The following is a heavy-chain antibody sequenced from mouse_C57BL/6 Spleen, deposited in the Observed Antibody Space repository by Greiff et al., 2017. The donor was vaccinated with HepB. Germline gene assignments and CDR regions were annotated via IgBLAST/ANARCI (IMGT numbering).Heavy chain of an antibody. J-gene: IGHJ4*01. D-gene: IGHD3-2*02. CDR2: ISSGSSTI. CDR3: ARPGYEAMDY. V-gene: IGHV5-17*01. CDR1: GFTFSDYG. Sequence: EVKLVESGGGLVKPGGSLKLSCAASGFTFSDYGMHWVRQAPEKGLEWVAYISSGSSTIYYADTVKGRVTISRDNAKNTLFLQMTSLRSEDTAMYYCARPGYEAMDYWGQGTSVTVSS.